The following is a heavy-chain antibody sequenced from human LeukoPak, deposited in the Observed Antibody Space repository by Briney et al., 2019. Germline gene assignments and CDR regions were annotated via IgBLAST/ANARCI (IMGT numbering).Heavy chain of an antibody. Sequence: SETLSLTCTVSGGSISSSSYYWGWIRQPPGKGLEWIGSIYYSGSTYYNPSLKSRVTISVDTSKNQFSLKLSSVTAADTAVYYCARDYGDYGHYGMDVWGQGTTVTVSS. CDR1: GGSISSSSYY. CDR3: ARDYGDYGHYGMDV. CDR2: IYYSGST. D-gene: IGHD4-17*01. J-gene: IGHJ6*02. V-gene: IGHV4-39*07.